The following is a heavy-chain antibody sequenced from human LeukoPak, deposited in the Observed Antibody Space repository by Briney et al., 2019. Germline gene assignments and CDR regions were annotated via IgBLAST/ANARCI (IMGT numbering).Heavy chain of an antibody. Sequence: GGSLRLSCAASGFTFSSYSMNWVRQAPGKGLEWVSYISSSSSTIYYADSVKGRFTISRDNAKNSLYLQMNSLRAEDTAVYYCARDWSGYYTGVDYWGPRTLVTVSS. CDR2: ISSSSSTI. V-gene: IGHV3-48*01. CDR3: ARDWSGYYTGVDY. D-gene: IGHD3-3*01. J-gene: IGHJ4*02. CDR1: GFTFSSYS.